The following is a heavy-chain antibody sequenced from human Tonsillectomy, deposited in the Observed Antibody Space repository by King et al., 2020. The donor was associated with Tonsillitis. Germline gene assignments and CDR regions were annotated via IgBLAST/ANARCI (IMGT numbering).Heavy chain of an antibody. CDR2: AFYSGIT. CDR1: GGSISNFF. Sequence: VQLQESGPGLVKPSETLSLTCSISGGSISNFFWTWIRETPEKGLDWIGHAFYSGITNYNPSLNGRATVSLDTSKNQFSLNLTSVTAADTAVYYCARGSYSSYYWFDPWGQGRLVTVSS. CDR3: ARGSYSSYYWFDP. V-gene: IGHV4-59*01. D-gene: IGHD6-6*01. J-gene: IGHJ5*02.